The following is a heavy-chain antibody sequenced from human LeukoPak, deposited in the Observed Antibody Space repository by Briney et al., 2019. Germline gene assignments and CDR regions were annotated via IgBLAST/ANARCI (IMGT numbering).Heavy chain of an antibody. CDR3: ARVGYYDSSGYPHDAFDI. D-gene: IGHD3-22*01. Sequence: PGGSLRLSCAASGFTVSSNYMSWVRQAPGKGLEWVSVIYSGGSTYYADSVKGRFTISRDNSKNTLYLQMNSLRAEDTAVYYCARVGYYDSSGYPHDAFDIWGQGTMVTVSS. CDR2: IYSGGST. J-gene: IGHJ3*02. CDR1: GFTVSSNY. V-gene: IGHV3-53*01.